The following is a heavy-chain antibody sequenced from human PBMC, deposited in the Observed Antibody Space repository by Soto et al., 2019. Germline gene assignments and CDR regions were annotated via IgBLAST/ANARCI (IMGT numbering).Heavy chain of an antibody. CDR1: GFTFSSYG. Sequence: QVQLVESGGGVVQPGRSLRLSCAASGFTFSSYGMHWVRQAPGKGLEWVAVIWYDGSNKYYADSVKGRFTISRDNSKNTMYLQMNSLRAEDTAVYYCARYGDMYCSGGSCPVPEGFWGQGTLVTVSS. CDR3: ARYGDMYCSGGSCPVPEGF. V-gene: IGHV3-33*01. D-gene: IGHD2-15*01. J-gene: IGHJ4*02. CDR2: IWYDGSNK.